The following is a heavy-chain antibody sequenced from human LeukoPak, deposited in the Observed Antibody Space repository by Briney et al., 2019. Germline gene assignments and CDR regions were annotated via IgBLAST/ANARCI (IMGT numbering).Heavy chain of an antibody. V-gene: IGHV4-30-4*08. CDR2: IYYSGST. Sequence: SQTLSLTCTVSGGSISSGDYYWSWIRQPPGKGLEWIGYIYYSGSTYYNPSLKSRVTISVDTSKNQFSLKLSSVTAADTAVYYCAREITGISSAFDIWGQGTMVTVSS. CDR3: AREITGISSAFDI. J-gene: IGHJ3*02. D-gene: IGHD6-13*01. CDR1: GGSISSGDYY.